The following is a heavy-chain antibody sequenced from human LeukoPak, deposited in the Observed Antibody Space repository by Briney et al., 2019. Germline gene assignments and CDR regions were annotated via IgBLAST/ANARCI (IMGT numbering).Heavy chain of an antibody. CDR2: IWYDGSNK. Sequence: PGGSLRLSCAASGFTFSSYDIHWVRQAPGKGLEWVAVIWYDGSNKYYADSVKGRFTISRDNSKNTPYLQMNSLRAEDTAVYHCARGGGYFDYWGQGTLVTVSS. J-gene: IGHJ4*02. D-gene: IGHD6-13*01. CDR1: GFTFSSYD. CDR3: ARGGGYFDY. V-gene: IGHV3-33*01.